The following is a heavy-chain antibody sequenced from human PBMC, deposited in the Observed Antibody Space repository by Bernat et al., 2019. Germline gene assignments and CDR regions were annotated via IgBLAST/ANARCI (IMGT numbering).Heavy chain of an antibody. CDR1: GFTFSSYW. J-gene: IGHJ4*02. CDR2: IKQDGSEK. CDR3: ARAGDNTLSYYDFWSGYYGLMDY. D-gene: IGHD3-3*01. Sequence: EVQLVESGGGLVQPGGSLRLSCAASGFTFSSYWMSWVRQAPGKGLEWVANIKQDGSEKYYVDSVKGRFTISRDNAKNSLYLQMNSLRAEDTAVYYCARAGDNTLSYYDFWSGYYGLMDYWGQGTLVTVSS. V-gene: IGHV3-7*03.